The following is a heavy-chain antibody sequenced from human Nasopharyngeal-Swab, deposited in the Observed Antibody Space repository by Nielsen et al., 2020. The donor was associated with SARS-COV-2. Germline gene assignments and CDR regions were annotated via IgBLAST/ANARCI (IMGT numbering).Heavy chain of an antibody. CDR3: ARRYCSSTSCYIFDY. CDR1: GFTFSSYA. CDR2: ISGSGGST. Sequence: GESLKISCAASGFTFSSYAMSWVRQAPGKGLEWVSAISGSGGSTYYADSVKGRFTISRDNSKNTLYLQMNSLRAEDTAVYYCARRYCSSTSCYIFDYWGQGTLVTVSS. V-gene: IGHV3-23*01. J-gene: IGHJ4*02. D-gene: IGHD2-2*02.